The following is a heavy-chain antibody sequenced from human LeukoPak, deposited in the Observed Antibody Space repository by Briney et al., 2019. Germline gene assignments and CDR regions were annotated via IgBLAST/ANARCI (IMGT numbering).Heavy chain of an antibody. V-gene: IGHV3-7*03. CDR3: ARAGRTFDY. Sequence: GGSLRLSCAASGFTFNSYWLSWVRQAPGKGLEWVANIKLDGGEKYYVDSVKGRFTISRDNAKNSLYLQMNSLRAEDTAVYYCARAGRTFDYWGQGTLVTVSS. CDR1: GFTFNSYW. J-gene: IGHJ4*02. CDR2: IKLDGGEK.